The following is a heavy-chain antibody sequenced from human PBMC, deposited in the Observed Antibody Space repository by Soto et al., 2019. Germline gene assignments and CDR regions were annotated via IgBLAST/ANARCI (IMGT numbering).Heavy chain of an antibody. CDR3: RSIAAREGFDY. D-gene: IGHD6-6*01. Sequence: PSETLSLTCTVSGGSISSYYWSWIRQPPGKGLEWIGYIYYSGSTNYNPSLKSRVTISVDTSKNQFSLKLSSVTDADTAMDYCRSIAAREGFDYWGKGTWVTVTS. CDR2: IYYSGST. J-gene: IGHJ4*02. V-gene: IGHV4-59*08. CDR1: GGSISSYY.